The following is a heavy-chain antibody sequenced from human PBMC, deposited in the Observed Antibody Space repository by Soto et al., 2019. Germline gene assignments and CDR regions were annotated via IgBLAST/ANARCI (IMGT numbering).Heavy chain of an antibody. V-gene: IGHV4-39*01. Sequence: SETLSLTCSVSGGSISSSSYYWGWIRQPPGKGLEWIGSIYYSGSTYYNPSLKSRVTISVDTSKNQFSLKLSSVTAADTAVYYCARLFRSIGSIAARPYYYYGMDVWGQGTTVTVSS. CDR3: ARLFRSIGSIAARPYYYYGMDV. CDR1: GGSISSSSYY. CDR2: IYYSGST. J-gene: IGHJ6*02. D-gene: IGHD6-6*01.